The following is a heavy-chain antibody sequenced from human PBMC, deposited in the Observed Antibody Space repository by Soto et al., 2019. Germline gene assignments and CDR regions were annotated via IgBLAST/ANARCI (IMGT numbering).Heavy chain of an antibody. Sequence: QVQLVQSGGEVKKPGASVKVSCQASGFTFTDYSISWVRQAPGHRLEWMGWISAYSGHTNYAQHLQGRLSMTPDAPSSTAYMELRSLTSNDPAVYYCAIDFDWELVELGLSCQGMDVWGRGTSITVSS. J-gene: IGHJ6*02. CDR1: GFTFTDYS. D-gene: IGHD1-26*01. CDR3: AIDFDWELVELGLSCQGMDV. V-gene: IGHV1-18*01. CDR2: ISAYSGHT.